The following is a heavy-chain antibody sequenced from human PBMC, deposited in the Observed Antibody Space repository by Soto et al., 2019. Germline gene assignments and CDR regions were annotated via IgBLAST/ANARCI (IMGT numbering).Heavy chain of an antibody. CDR1: GGSISSSNW. Sequence: PSETLALTCAVSGGSISSSNWWSWVRQPPGKGLEWIGEIYHSGSTNYNPSLKSRVTISVDKSKNQFSLKLSSVTAAETAVYYCERMGPGYGYNGNGFDPWDQRTLFT. V-gene: IGHV4-4*02. CDR3: ERMGPGYGYNGNGFDP. D-gene: IGHD2-15*01. J-gene: IGHJ5*02. CDR2: IYHSGST.